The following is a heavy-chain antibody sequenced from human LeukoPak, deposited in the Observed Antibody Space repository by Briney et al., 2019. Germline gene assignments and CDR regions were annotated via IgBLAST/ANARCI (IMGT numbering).Heavy chain of an antibody. Sequence: QSSQTLSLTCPVSGYSISSGYYWGWIRQPPGKGLEWIGSIYHSGSTYYNPSRKSRVAISVDTSKNQFSLKLSSVTAADTAVYYCARDSGVGAWLFCSVFDLWGQGTMVRVSS. CDR1: GYSISSGYY. CDR2: IYHSGST. J-gene: IGHJ3*01. CDR3: ARDSGVGAWLFCSVFDL. D-gene: IGHD1-26*01. V-gene: IGHV4-38-2*02.